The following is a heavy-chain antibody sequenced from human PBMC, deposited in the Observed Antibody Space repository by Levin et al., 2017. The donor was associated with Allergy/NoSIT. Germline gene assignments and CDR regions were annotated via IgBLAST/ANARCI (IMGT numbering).Heavy chain of an antibody. CDR2: ISYDGSNK. CDR3: AKVLRVVDY. Sequence: GGSLRLSCAASGFAFSSYGMHWVRQAPGKGLEWVAVISYDGSNKYSADSVKGRFTISRDNSKNTLYLQMNSLRAEDTAVYYCAKVLRVVDYWGQGTLVTVSS. V-gene: IGHV3-30*18. D-gene: IGHD3-16*01. CDR1: GFAFSSYG. J-gene: IGHJ4*02.